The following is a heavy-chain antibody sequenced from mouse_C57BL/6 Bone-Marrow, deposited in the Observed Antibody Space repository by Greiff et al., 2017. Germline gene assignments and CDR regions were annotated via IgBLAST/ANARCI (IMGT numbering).Heavy chain of an antibody. J-gene: IGHJ2*01. CDR2: IYPGSGNT. CDR1: GYSFTSYY. CDR3: AGSFTVVCFDY. V-gene: IGHV1-66*01. D-gene: IGHD1-1*01. Sequence: QVQLQQSGPELVKPGASVKISCKASGYSFTSYYIHWVKQRPGQGLEWIGWIYPGSGNTKYNEKFKGKATLTADTSSSTAYMQLSSLTSEDSAVYYCAGSFTVVCFDYWGQGTTLTVSS.